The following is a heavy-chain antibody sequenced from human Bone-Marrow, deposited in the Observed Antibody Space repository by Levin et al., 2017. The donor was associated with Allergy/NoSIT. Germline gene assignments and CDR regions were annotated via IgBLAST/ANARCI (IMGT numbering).Heavy chain of an antibody. J-gene: IGHJ4*02. CDR3: ARDKSNKGFDY. CDR2: ISGSGSAI. D-gene: IGHD1/OR15-1a*01. Sequence: GESLKISCAASGFTLIDYMSWIRQSPGKGLEWISYISGSGSAIYYADSVKGRFTTSRDNAKNSLYLQMNNLRAEDTAVYYCARDKSNKGFDYWGQGALVTVSS. CDR1: GFTLIDY. V-gene: IGHV3-11*01.